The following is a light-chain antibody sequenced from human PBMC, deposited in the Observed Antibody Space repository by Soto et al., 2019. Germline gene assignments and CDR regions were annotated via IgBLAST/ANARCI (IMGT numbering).Light chain of an antibody. J-gene: IGKJ1*01. CDR3: QQYGGPPQTWA. V-gene: IGKV3-20*01. CDR1: QSVSSSN. Sequence: EIVLTQSPDILSLSPGERATLSCRASQSVSSSNLAWYQQKPGQAPRLLIYGASGRATDIPARFSGSGSGTDFTLTITRLEPEDSAVYYCQQYGGPPQTWAIGQGTKVEIK. CDR2: GAS.